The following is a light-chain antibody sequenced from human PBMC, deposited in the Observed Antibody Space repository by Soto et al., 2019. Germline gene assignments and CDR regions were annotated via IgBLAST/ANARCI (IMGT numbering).Light chain of an antibody. CDR2: DVS. CDR1: SSDVGGYNF. CDR3: CSYAGSYTYV. V-gene: IGLV2-11*01. J-gene: IGLJ1*01. Sequence: QSVLTQPHSVSGSPGQSVTISCTGTSSDVGGYNFVSWYQQHPGKAPKLMIFDVSKRPSGVPDRFSGSKSGNTASLTLSGLQAEDEADYYCCSYAGSYTYVFVTGSKVTV.